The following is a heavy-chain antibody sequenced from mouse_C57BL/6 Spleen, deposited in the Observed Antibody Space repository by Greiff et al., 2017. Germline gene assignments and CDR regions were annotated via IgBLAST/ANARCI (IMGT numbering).Heavy chain of an antibody. D-gene: IGHD2-1*01. V-gene: IGHV7-3*01. J-gene: IGHJ2*01. Sequence: EVQVVESGGGLVQPGGSLSLSCAASGFTFTDYYMSWVRQPPGKALEWLGFVRNKANGYTTEYSASVKGRFTISRDNSQSILYLQMNALRAEDSATYYCARYDGNYVQLFDCWGQGTTLTVSS. CDR1: GFTFTDYY. CDR2: VRNKANGYTT. CDR3: ARYDGNYVQLFDC.